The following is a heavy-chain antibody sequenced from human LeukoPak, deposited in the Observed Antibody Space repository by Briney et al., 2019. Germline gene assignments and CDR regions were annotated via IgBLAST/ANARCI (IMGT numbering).Heavy chain of an antibody. V-gene: IGHV3-23*01. CDR3: AKDDDWLRFEH. CDR2: ISGSGGST. Sequence: GGSLRLSCEASGFTFSTYGMSWVRQAPGRGLEWVSAISGSGGSTFYADSVKGRFTISRDNSKNTLYLQMNSLIAEDTAIYYCAKDDDWLRFEHWGRGTPVSVSS. CDR1: GFTFSTYG. J-gene: IGHJ4*02. D-gene: IGHD5-12*01.